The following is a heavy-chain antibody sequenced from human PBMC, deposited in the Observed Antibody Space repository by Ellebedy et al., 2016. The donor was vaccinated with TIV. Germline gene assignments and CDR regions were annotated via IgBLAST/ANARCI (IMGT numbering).Heavy chain of an antibody. CDR1: GFTFSIYS. D-gene: IGHD4-23*01. J-gene: IGHJ3*02. CDR3: AREIGNPRAFDI. CDR2: IGDSTSAM. V-gene: IGHV3-48*01. Sequence: GESLKISXEASGFTFSIYSMNWVRQAPGKGLEWVSYIGDSTSAMFYADSVKGRFTISRDNAESSLYLLMNSLRAEDTAVYYCAREIGNPRAFDIWGQGTMVTVSS.